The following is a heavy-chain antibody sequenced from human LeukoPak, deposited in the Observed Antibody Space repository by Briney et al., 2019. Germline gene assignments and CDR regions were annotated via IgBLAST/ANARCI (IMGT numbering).Heavy chain of an antibody. V-gene: IGHV4-39*01. D-gene: IGHD3-22*01. CDR3: ARHFGYDDTSDYQGVPDY. Sequence: SETLSLTCTVSGVFINSNTYSWGWIRQPPGEGLEWIGTISYTGNTYYNSSLKSRLTISVDTSKSQFSLKLNSVTAADTAVYYCARHFGYDDTSDYQGVPDYWGQGSLVTVSS. CDR2: ISYTGNT. J-gene: IGHJ4*02. CDR1: GVFINSNTYS.